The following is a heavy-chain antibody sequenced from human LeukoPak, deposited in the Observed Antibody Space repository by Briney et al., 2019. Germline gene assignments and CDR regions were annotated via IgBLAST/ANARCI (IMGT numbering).Heavy chain of an antibody. CDR3: AKDRGGGAYYYYYMDV. Sequence: PGGSLRLSCAASGFTFSSYGMHWVRQAPGKGLEWVAFIRYDGSNKYYADSVKGRFTISRDNSKNTLYLQMNSLRAEDTAVYYCAKDRGGGAYYYYYMDVWGKGTTVTVSS. D-gene: IGHD2-15*01. V-gene: IGHV3-30*02. CDR1: GFTFSSYG. J-gene: IGHJ6*03. CDR2: IRYDGSNK.